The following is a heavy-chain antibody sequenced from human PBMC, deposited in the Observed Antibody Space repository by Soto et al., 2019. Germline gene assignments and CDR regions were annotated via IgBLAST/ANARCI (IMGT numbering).Heavy chain of an antibody. CDR2: INAGNGNT. CDR1: GFTFTTYA. V-gene: IGHV1-3*01. Sequence: QVQLVQSGAEVKKPGASVKVSCEASGFTFTTYAIHWVRQAPGQSLEWMGWINAGNGNTDYSQTFQGRVTFTRDTSASIAYMELSSLKSEDTAVYCCVRDVNTSGWPDWGQGTLVTVSS. CDR3: VRDVNTSGWPD. D-gene: IGHD6-19*01. J-gene: IGHJ4*02.